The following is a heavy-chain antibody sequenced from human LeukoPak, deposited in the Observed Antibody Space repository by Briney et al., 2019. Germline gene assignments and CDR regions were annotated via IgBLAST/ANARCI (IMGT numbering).Heavy chain of an antibody. CDR3: ARVGEQQLASKNFDY. CDR1: GGSFSGYY. J-gene: IGHJ4*02. V-gene: IGHV4-34*01. CDR2: INHSGST. D-gene: IGHD6-13*01. Sequence: SETLSLTCAVYGGSFSGYYWSWIRQPPGKGLEWIGEINHSGSTNYNPSLKSRVTISVDTSKNQFSLKLSSVTAADTAVYYCARVGEQQLASKNFDYWGQGTLVTVSS.